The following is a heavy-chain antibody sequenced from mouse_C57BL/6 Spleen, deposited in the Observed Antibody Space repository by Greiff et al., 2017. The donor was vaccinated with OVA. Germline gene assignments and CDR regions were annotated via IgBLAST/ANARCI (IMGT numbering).Heavy chain of an antibody. CDR2: IYPSDSET. CDR3: ARDSSGYIFDY. J-gene: IGHJ2*01. V-gene: IGHV1-61*01. D-gene: IGHD3-2*02. CDR1: GYTFTSYW. Sequence: QVHVKQPGAELVRPGSSVKLSCKASGYTFTSYWMDWVKQRPGQGLEWIGNIYPSDSETHYNQKFKDKATLTVDKSSSTAYMQLSSLTSEDSAVYYCARDSSGYIFDYWGQGTTLTVSS.